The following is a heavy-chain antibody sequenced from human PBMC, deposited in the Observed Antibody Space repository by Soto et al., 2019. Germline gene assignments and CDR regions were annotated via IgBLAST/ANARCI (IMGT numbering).Heavy chain of an antibody. CDR1: GFTFSSYA. D-gene: IGHD2-15*01. CDR2: ISGSGGST. V-gene: IGHV3-23*01. Sequence: PGGSLRLSCAASGFTFSSYAMSWVRQAPGKGLEWVSAISGSGGSTYYADSVKGRFTISRDNSKNTLYLQMNSLRAEDTAVYYCAKGNHGIFYYGMDVWGQGTTVTVSS. J-gene: IGHJ6*02. CDR3: AKGNHGIFYYGMDV.